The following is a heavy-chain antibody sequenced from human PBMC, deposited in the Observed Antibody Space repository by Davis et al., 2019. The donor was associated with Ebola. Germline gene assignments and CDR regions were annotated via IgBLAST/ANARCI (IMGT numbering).Heavy chain of an antibody. V-gene: IGHV3-23*01. J-gene: IGHJ5*02. CDR2: ISASGGTT. D-gene: IGHD3-10*01. CDR3: AKQLFWFGEETT. Sequence: GGSLRLSCAASGFTFGNYVMSWVRQVPGKGLEWVSGISASGGTTYDAASVKGRFTISRDNSNSTLFLQMNSLRAEDTAVYYCAKQLFWFGEETTWGQGTLVAVSS. CDR1: GFTFGNYV.